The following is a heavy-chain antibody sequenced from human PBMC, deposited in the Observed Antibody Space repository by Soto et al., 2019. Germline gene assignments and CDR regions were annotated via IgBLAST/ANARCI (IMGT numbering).Heavy chain of an antibody. V-gene: IGHV4-59*01. CDR1: GGSISSYY. CDR3: ARVQIFGVVSFDY. J-gene: IGHJ4*02. Sequence: QVQLQESGPGLVKPSETLSLTCTVSGGSISSYYWSWIRQPPGKGLEWIGYIYYSGSTNYNPSLKSRVTISVDTSKNQFSLKLSSVTAADTAVYYCARVQIFGVVSFDYWDQGTLVTVSS. CDR2: IYYSGST. D-gene: IGHD3-3*01.